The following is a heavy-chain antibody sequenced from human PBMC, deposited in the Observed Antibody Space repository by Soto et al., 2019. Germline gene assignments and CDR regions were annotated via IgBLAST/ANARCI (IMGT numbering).Heavy chain of an antibody. CDR1: GDSGSSTYW. J-gene: IGHJ4*02. D-gene: IGHD6-13*01. CDR3: TRYNAASGTYYFDD. V-gene: IGHV4-4*02. Sequence: SETLSLTCAVSGDSGSSTYWWSWVRQPPGKGLEWIGEIYHSGSANYNPSLKSRVTISVDNSKNQFSLNLNSVTAADTAVYYCTRYNAASGTYYFDDWVQGTLVT. CDR2: IYHSGSA.